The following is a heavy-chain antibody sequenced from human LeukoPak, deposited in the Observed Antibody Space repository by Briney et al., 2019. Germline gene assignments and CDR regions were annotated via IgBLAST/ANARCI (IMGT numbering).Heavy chain of an antibody. CDR1: GFTFSSYS. J-gene: IGHJ4*02. D-gene: IGHD6-13*01. Sequence: GGSLRLSCAASGFTFSSYSMNWVRQAPGKGLEWVSSISSSSSYIYYADSVKGRFTISRDNAKNSLYLRMNSLRAEDTAVYYCASLTGYSSSWYSTAFVDYWGQGTLVTVSS. CDR2: ISSSSSYI. V-gene: IGHV3-21*01. CDR3: ASLTGYSSSWYSTAFVDY.